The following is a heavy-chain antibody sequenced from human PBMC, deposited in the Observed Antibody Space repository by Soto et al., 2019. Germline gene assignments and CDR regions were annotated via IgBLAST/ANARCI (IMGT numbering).Heavy chain of an antibody. D-gene: IGHD2-15*01. CDR2: IYYSGST. J-gene: IGHJ3*02. Sequence: QVQLQESGPGLVKPSQTLSLTCTVSGGSISSGDYYWSWIRQPPGKGLEWIGYIYYSGSTYYNPSPKSRVTISVDTSKNQFSLKLSSVTAADTAVYYCDGYCSGGSCYSGGAFDIWGQGTMVTVSS. V-gene: IGHV4-30-4*01. CDR3: DGYCSGGSCYSGGAFDI. CDR1: GGSISSGDYY.